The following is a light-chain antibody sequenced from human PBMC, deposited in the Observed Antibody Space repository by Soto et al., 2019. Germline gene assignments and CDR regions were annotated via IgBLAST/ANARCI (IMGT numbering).Light chain of an antibody. J-gene: IGLJ1*01. CDR3: QSYDSSLSGWGV. CDR1: SSNIGAGYD. Sequence: QSVLTQPPSVSGAPGQRVTISCTGSSSNIGAGYDVHWYQQLPGTAPKLLIYLNINRPSGVPDRFSGSKSGTSASLAITGLQAEDEADYYCQSYDSSLSGWGVFGTGTKVTVL. CDR2: LNI. V-gene: IGLV1-40*01.